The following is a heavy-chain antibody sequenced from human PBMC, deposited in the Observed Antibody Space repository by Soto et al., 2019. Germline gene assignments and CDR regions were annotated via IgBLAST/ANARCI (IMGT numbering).Heavy chain of an antibody. Sequence: EVQLVESGGGLVKPGGSLRLSCAASGFTFSSYSMNWVRQAPGKGLEWVSSISSSSSYIYYADSVKGRFTISRDNAKNSLYLQMNSLRAEDTAVYYCAGGIAEGAFDIWGQGKMVTVSS. CDR2: ISSSSSYI. CDR3: AGGIAEGAFDI. V-gene: IGHV3-21*01. D-gene: IGHD6-13*01. CDR1: GFTFSSYS. J-gene: IGHJ3*02.